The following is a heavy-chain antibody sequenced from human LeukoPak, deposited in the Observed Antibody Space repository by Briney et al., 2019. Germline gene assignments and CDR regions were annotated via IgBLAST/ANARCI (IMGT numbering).Heavy chain of an antibody. Sequence: ASVKVFCKASGYTFTSYYMHWVRQAPGQGLEWMGIINPSGGSTSYAQKFQGRVTMTRDTSTSTVYMELSSLRSEDTAVYYCARFRAFDAFDIWGQGTMVTVSS. CDR2: INPSGGST. V-gene: IGHV1-46*03. D-gene: IGHD3-16*01. CDR3: ARFRAFDAFDI. CDR1: GYTFTSYY. J-gene: IGHJ3*02.